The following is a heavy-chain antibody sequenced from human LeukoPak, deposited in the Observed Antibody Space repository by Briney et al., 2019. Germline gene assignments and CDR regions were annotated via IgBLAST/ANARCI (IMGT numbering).Heavy chain of an antibody. CDR3: ARDRDHYDSSIRAFDI. D-gene: IGHD3-22*01. J-gene: IGHJ3*02. CDR1: GYTFTSYG. CDR2: ISAYNGNT. Sequence: GASVKVSCKASGYTFTSYGISWVRQAPGQGLEWMGWISAYNGNTNYAQKLQGRVTMTTDTSTSTAYMELRSLRSDDTAVYYCARDRDHYDSSIRAFDIWGQGTMVTVSS. V-gene: IGHV1-18*01.